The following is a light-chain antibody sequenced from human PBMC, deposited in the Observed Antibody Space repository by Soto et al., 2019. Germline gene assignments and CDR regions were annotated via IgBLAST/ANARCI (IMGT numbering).Light chain of an antibody. CDR2: GAS. CDR3: QQSASWPWT. Sequence: EIVMTQSPATLSVSPGERATLSCRASQGIRNFLAWYQQKPGQAPRLLISGASTMATGIPARFSGSGSGTDFTLTISSLQSEDFAVYYCQQSASWPWTFGQGTKVEIK. CDR1: QGIRNF. J-gene: IGKJ1*01. V-gene: IGKV3-15*01.